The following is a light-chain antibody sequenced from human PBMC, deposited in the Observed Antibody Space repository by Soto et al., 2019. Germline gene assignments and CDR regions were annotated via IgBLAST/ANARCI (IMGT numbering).Light chain of an antibody. J-gene: IGKJ1*01. CDR1: QSIGYW. CDR3: QQYNSFSKT. V-gene: IGKV1-5*01. CDR2: AAS. Sequence: DIQMTQSPSRLSASVGDRVTITCRASQSIGYWLAWYQQKPGKAPNLLIYAASTLETGVPSRFSGSGYGTEFTLTIASLQPDDSASYYCQQYNSFSKTFXRGTKLDIK.